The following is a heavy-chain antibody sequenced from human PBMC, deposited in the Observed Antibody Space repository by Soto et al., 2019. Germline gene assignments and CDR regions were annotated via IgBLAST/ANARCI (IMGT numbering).Heavy chain of an antibody. Sequence: PSETLSLTCTVSGGSISSYDWSWIRQPPGKGLEWIGYIYYSGSTNYNPSLKSRVTISVDTSKNQFSLKLSSVTAADTAVYYCARRELVENYFDYWGQGTLVTVSS. V-gene: IGHV4-59*01. CDR2: IYYSGST. CDR1: GGSISSYD. J-gene: IGHJ4*02. CDR3: ARRELVENYFDY. D-gene: IGHD1-26*01.